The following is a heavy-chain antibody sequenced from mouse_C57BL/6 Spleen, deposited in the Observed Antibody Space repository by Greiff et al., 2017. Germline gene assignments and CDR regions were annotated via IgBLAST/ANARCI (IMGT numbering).Heavy chain of an antibody. CDR3: ARCLYDYDGYFDV. V-gene: IGHV1-4*01. Sequence: VKLQESGAELARPGASVKMSCKASGYTFTSYTMHWVKQRPGQGLEWIGYINPSSGYTKYNQKFKDKATLTADKSSSTAYMQLSSLTSEDSAVYYCARCLYDYDGYFDVWGTGTTVTVSS. J-gene: IGHJ1*03. CDR1: GYTFTSYT. CDR2: INPSSGYT. D-gene: IGHD2-4*01.